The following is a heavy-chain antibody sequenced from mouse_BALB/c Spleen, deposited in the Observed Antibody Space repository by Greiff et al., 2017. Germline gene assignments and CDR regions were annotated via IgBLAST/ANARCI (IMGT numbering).Heavy chain of an antibody. Sequence: QVQLQQSGAELMKPGASVKISCKATGYTFSSYWIEWVKQRPGHGLEWIGEILPGSGSTNYNEKFKGKATFTADTSSNTAYMQLSSLTSEDSAVYYCARWRGLDDGIFAYWGQGTLVTVSA. D-gene: IGHD2-3*01. CDR2: ILPGSGST. J-gene: IGHJ3*01. CDR3: ARWRGLDDGIFAY. V-gene: IGHV1-9*01. CDR1: GYTFSSYW.